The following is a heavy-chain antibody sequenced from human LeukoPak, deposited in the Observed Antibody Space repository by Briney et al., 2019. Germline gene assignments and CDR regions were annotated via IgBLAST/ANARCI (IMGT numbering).Heavy chain of an antibody. CDR3: ARGPRYCSGGSCSMKGYFDY. J-gene: IGHJ4*02. CDR1: GYTFTIYY. V-gene: IGHV1-46*01. Sequence: ASVKVSCKASGYTFTIYYMHWLRQAPGQRLEWMVIINPRGGSTSYTQKFQRRVTMTRDTSTSTVYMELSSLRYEDTAVYYCARGPRYCSGGSCSMKGYFDYWGQGTLVTVSS. CDR2: INPRGGST. D-gene: IGHD2-15*01.